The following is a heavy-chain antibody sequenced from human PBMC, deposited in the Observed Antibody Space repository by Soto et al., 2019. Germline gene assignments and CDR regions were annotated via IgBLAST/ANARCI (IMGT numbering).Heavy chain of an antibody. CDR2: IIPIFGTA. Sequence: RASVKVSCKASGGTFSSYAISWVRQAPGQGLEWMGGIIPIFGTANYAQKFQGRVTITADESTSTAYMELSSLRSEDTAVYYCARDLGGYDSNYYGMDVWGQGTTVTVSS. D-gene: IGHD5-12*01. CDR3: ARDLGGYDSNYYGMDV. V-gene: IGHV1-69*13. J-gene: IGHJ6*02. CDR1: GGTFSSYA.